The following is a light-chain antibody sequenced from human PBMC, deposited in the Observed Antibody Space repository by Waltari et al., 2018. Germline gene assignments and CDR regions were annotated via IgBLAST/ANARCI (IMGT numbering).Light chain of an antibody. J-gene: IGKJ1*01. Sequence: EIVMTQSPATLSVSPGERATLFCRASQSVSRNLAWYQQKPGQAPRLLIYGSSTRATGIPARFSGSGSGTEFTLTISGLQSEDSAVYYCQQYNDWPRTFGLGTRVEIE. CDR1: QSVSRN. CDR2: GSS. CDR3: QQYNDWPRT. V-gene: IGKV3-15*01.